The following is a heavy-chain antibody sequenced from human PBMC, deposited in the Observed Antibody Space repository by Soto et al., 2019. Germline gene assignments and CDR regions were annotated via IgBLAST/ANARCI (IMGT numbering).Heavy chain of an antibody. CDR2: ISSSGSTI. V-gene: IGHV3-11*01. CDR3: ARDPNYYYYMDV. CDR1: GFTFSDYY. J-gene: IGHJ6*03. Sequence: TGGSLRLSCAASGFTFSDYYMSWIRQAPGKGLEWVSYISSSGSTIYYADSVKGRFTISRDNAKNSLYLQMNSLRAEDTAVYYCARDPNYYYYMDVWGKGTTVTVSS.